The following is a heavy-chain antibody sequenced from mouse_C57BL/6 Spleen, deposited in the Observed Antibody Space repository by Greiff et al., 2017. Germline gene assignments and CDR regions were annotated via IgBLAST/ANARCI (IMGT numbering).Heavy chain of an antibody. J-gene: IGHJ2*01. V-gene: IGHV1-42*01. Sequence: DVKLEESGPELVKPGASVKISCKASGYSFTGYYMNWVKQSPEKSLEWIGEINPSTGGTTYNQKFKAKATLTVDKSSSTAYMQLKSLTSEDSAVYYCARRGGFDYWGQGTTLTVSS. CDR2: INPSTGGT. CDR3: ARRGGFDY. CDR1: GYSFTGYY.